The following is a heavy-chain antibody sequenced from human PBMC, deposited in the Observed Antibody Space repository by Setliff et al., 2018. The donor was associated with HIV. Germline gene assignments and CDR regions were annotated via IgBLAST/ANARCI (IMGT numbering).Heavy chain of an antibody. CDR1: GFSLNDYS. CDR2: ISSSSSYI. D-gene: IGHD2-8*01. V-gene: IGHV3-21*01. Sequence: PGGSLRLSCAASGFSLNDYSMNWVRQAPGKGLEWVSSISSSSSYIYYTDSVKGRFTISRDNAKNSLYLQMNSLRAEDTAVYYCASATLGFCTNGVCSSLDYWGQGTLVTVSS. CDR3: ASATLGFCTNGVCSSLDY. J-gene: IGHJ4*02.